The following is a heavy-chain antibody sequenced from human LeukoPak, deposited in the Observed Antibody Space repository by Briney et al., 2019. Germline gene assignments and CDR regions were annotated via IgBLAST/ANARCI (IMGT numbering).Heavy chain of an antibody. CDR2: ISSSGCTI. CDR3: AKSQYDYDSSGYYSFYFDY. D-gene: IGHD3-22*01. CDR1: GFTFSSYE. V-gene: IGHV3-48*03. J-gene: IGHJ4*02. Sequence: PGGSLRLSCAASGFTFSSYEMNWVRQAPGKGLEWVSYISSSGCTIYYADSVKGRFTISRDNAKNSLYLQMNSLRAEDTAVYYCAKSQYDYDSSGYYSFYFDYWGQGTLVTVSS.